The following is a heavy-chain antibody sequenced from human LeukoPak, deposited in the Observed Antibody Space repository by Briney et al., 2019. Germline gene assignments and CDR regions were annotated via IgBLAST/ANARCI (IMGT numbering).Heavy chain of an antibody. D-gene: IGHD3-10*01. Sequence: SGPTLVNPTQTLTLTCTFSGFSLSASAVGVGWIRQPPGKALEWLALIYWNNNERYIPSLKSRLTITKDTSKNPVVLTMTNVDPLDTGPYYCARIWFGELFPFDYWGQGTRVTVSS. J-gene: IGHJ4*02. CDR1: GFSLSASAVG. V-gene: IGHV2-5*01. CDR3: ARIWFGELFPFDY. CDR2: IYWNNNE.